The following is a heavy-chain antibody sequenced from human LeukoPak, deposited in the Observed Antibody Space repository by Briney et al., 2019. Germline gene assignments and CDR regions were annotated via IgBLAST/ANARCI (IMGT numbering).Heavy chain of an antibody. J-gene: IGHJ4*02. CDR2: IIPILGIA. CDR1: GGTLSSYA. CDR3: ASEHGRFDY. V-gene: IGHV1-69*04. Sequence: ASVKVSCKASGGTLSSYAISWVRQAPEQGLEWMGRIIPILGIANYAQKFQGRVTITADKSTSTAYMELSSLRSEDTAVYYCASEHGRFDYWGQGTLVTVSS.